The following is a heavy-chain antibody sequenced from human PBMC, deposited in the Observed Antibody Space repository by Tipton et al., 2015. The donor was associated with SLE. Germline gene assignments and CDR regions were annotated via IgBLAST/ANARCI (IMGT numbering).Heavy chain of an antibody. V-gene: IGHV4-61*02. CDR1: GGSIDTTTYF. Sequence: TLSLTCTVSGGSIDTTTYFWNWIRQPAGKGLEWIGRGFASGTTDYNPSLKSRVTMSVDTSRNQFSLKLSSVTAADTAVYYCVRELDTFDIWGQGTMVTVSS. CDR2: GFASGTT. J-gene: IGHJ3*02. CDR3: VRELDTFDI.